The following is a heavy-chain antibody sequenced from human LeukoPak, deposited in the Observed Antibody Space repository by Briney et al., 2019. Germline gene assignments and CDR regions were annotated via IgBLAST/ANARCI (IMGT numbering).Heavy chain of an antibody. CDR1: GGSISSGDSY. Sequence: SQTLSLTCTVSGGSISSGDSYWSWIRQLPGKGLEWIGYIYYSGTTYYNPSLKSRITISVDTSKNQFSLKLSSVTAADTAVYYCARNGYCSGGSCYSNNAFDIWGQGTVVTVSS. V-gene: IGHV4-31*03. D-gene: IGHD2-15*01. J-gene: IGHJ3*02. CDR2: IYYSGTT. CDR3: ARNGYCSGGSCYSNNAFDI.